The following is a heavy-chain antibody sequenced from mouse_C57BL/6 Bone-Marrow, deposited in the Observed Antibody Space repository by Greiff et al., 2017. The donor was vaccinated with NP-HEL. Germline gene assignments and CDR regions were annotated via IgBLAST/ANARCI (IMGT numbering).Heavy chain of an antibody. CDR2: IDPNSGGT. J-gene: IGHJ4*01. CDR3: AREGALQLRPEYYYAMDY. Sequence: VQLQQPGAELVKPGASVKLSCKASGYTFTSYWMHWVKQRPGRGLEWIGRIDPNSGGTKYNEKFKSKATLTVDKPSSTAYMQLSSLTSEDSAVYYCAREGALQLRPEYYYAMDYWGQGTSVTVSS. D-gene: IGHD3-2*02. V-gene: IGHV1-72*01. CDR1: GYTFTSYW.